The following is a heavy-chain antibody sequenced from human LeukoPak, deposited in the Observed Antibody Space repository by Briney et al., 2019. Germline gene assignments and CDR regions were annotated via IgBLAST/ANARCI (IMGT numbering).Heavy chain of an antibody. CDR1: GYSFTSYW. V-gene: IGHV5-51*01. D-gene: IGHD3-10*01. CDR3: RAGFGESHLDY. J-gene: IGHJ4*02. CDR2: IYPGDSDT. Sequence: GESLKISCKGSGYSFTSYWIAWVRQMPGKGLEWMGIIYPGDSDTRYSPSFQGQVTISADKSISTAYLQWSSLKASDTAVYSRRAGFGESHLDYWGQGTLVTVSS.